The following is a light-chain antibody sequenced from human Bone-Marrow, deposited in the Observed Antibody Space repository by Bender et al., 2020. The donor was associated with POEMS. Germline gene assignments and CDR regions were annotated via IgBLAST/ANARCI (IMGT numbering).Light chain of an antibody. CDR3: CSKASPGVV. Sequence: QSALTQPASVSGSPGQSITISCTGTSSDVGNDDLVSWYQQHPGKAPKLMIFESTKRPSGISNRFSGSKSGNTASLTISGLQAGDEADYYCCSKASPGVVFGGGTKLTVL. J-gene: IGLJ2*01. V-gene: IGLV2-23*01. CDR2: EST. CDR1: SSDVGNDDL.